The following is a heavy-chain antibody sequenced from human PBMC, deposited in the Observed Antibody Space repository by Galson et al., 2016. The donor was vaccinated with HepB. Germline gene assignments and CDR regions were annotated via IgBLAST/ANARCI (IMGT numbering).Heavy chain of an antibody. CDR3: VKDGRLVGATQGLDL. J-gene: IGHJ5*02. D-gene: IGHD1-26*01. CDR2: ISSTSYSI. Sequence: LRLSCAASGFTFSSYSINWVRQAPGRGLEWISYISSTSYSIYYADSVKGRFTISRNNVKTSVYLQMTSLRDEDTAVFYCVKDGRLVGATQGLDLWGQGILVTVFS. V-gene: IGHV3-48*02. CDR1: GFTFSSYS.